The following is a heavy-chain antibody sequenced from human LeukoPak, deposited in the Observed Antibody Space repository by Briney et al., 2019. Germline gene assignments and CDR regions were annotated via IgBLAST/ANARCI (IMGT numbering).Heavy chain of an antibody. CDR3: ARDRPVQWQLLYQTNNWFDP. CDR1: GYTFTSYG. V-gene: IGHV1-18*01. CDR2: ISAYNGNT. Sequence: ASVKVSCKASGYTFTSYGISWVRQAPGQGLEWMGWISAYNGNTNYAQKLQGRVTMTTDTSTSTAYMELRSLRSDDTAVYYCARDRPVQWQLLYQTNNWFDPWGQGTLVTVSS. J-gene: IGHJ5*02. D-gene: IGHD2-2*02.